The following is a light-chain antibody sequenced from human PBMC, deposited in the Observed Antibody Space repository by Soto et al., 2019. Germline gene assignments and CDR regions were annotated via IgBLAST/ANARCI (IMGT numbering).Light chain of an antibody. Sequence: DIQMTQSPTSLSASVGDRVTITCRASQDIRNFVAWYQQKPGKAPKLPIYAASTLQSGVPSRFSGSGPGTDFTLTINSLQPEDVATYSCQKYSSVPVFGPGTKVEIK. CDR2: AAS. CDR3: QKYSSVPV. CDR1: QDIRNF. V-gene: IGKV1-27*01. J-gene: IGKJ3*01.